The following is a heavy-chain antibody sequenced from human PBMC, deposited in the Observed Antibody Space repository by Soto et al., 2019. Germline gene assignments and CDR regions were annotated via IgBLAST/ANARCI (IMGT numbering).Heavy chain of an antibody. J-gene: IGHJ4*02. V-gene: IGHV4-59*01. CDR3: ARIKRGYSYGSIIDF. D-gene: IGHD5-12*01. CDR1: GGSIRDYY. CDR2: VFYSGST. Sequence: CTVSGGSIRDYYWSWIRQPPGKGLEWIGYVFYSGSTNYNPSLKSRVTISVDTPKNIFSLKLRSVTAADTAVYYCARIKRGYSYGSIIDFWGQGARVTVSS.